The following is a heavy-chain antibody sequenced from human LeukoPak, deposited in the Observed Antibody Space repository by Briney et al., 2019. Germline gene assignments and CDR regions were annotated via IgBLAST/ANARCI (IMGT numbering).Heavy chain of an antibody. CDR1: GGSISSYY. Sequence: SETLSLTCTVSGGSISSYYWSWIRQPPGKGLEGIGYIYYSGSTNYNPSLTSRVTISVDTSKNQFSLKLSSVTAADTAVYYCARQRNTMVRGVILPNWFDPWGQGTLVTVSS. D-gene: IGHD3-10*01. J-gene: IGHJ5*02. CDR3: ARQRNTMVRGVILPNWFDP. CDR2: IYYSGST. V-gene: IGHV4-59*08.